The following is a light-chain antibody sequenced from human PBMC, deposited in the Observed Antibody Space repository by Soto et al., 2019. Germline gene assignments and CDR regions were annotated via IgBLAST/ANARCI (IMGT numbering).Light chain of an antibody. V-gene: IGKV1-8*01. J-gene: IGKJ1*01. CDR2: AAS. CDR1: RPISTC. CDR3: LQYYTYPLA. Sequence: AIRMTQSPSSISAFTGDRVTITCRTSRPISTCLAWYQQKPGKTPTLVMYAASTLQSGVPSRFSGSGSGTDFTLTISCLQSEDFATHYCLQYYTYPLAFGQGTNIEIK.